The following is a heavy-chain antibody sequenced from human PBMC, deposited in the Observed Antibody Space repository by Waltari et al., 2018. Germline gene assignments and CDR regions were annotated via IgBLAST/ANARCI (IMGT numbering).Heavy chain of an antibody. CDR3: ARGRKERYCSGGSCRKYYYYGMDV. Sequence: QVQLQQWGAGLLKPSETLSLTCAVYGGSFSGYYWSWIRQPPGTGLEWIGEINHSGSTNYNPSLKSRVTISVDTSKNQFSLKLSSVTAADTAVYYCARGRKERYCSGGSCRKYYYYGMDVWGQGTTVTVSS. V-gene: IGHV4-34*01. J-gene: IGHJ6*02. CDR2: INHSGST. CDR1: GGSFSGYY. D-gene: IGHD2-15*01.